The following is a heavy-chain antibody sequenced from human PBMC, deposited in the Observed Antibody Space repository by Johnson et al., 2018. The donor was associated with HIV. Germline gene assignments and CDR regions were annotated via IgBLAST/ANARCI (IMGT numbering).Heavy chain of an antibody. Sequence: VQLVESGGGLVQPGRSLRLSCAASGFTFDDYAMHWVRQAPGKGLEWVSGISWNGGSIGYADSVKGRFTISRDNSKKSLFLQMNSLRPEDTALYYCARPIAAGGTVGDGFESWGQGTMVTVSS. CDR2: ISWNGGSI. J-gene: IGHJ3*02. D-gene: IGHD6-13*01. CDR1: GFTFDDYA. V-gene: IGHV3-9*01. CDR3: ARPIAAGGTVGDGFES.